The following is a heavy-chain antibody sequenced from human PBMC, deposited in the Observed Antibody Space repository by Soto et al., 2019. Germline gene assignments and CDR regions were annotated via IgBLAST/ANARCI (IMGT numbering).Heavy chain of an antibody. J-gene: IGHJ4*02. D-gene: IGHD4-17*01. CDR3: ARARHDYGDSPGGDY. V-gene: IGHV3-21*01. CDR2: ISSSSSYI. CDR1: GFTFSSYS. Sequence: GGSLRLSCAASGFTFSSYSMNWVRQAPGKGLEWVSSISSSSSYIYYADSVKGRFTISRDNAKNSLYLQMNSLRAEDTAVYYCARARHDYGDSPGGDYWGQGTLVTVSS.